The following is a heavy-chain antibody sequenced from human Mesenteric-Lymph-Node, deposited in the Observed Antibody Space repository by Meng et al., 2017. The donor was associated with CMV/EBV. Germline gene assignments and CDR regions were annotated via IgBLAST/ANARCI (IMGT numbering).Heavy chain of an antibody. J-gene: IGHJ3*02. CDR3: AGLSGYDSFDI. V-gene: IGHV3-23*01. CDR1: GFTFTTYA. CDR2: ISSSGGST. D-gene: IGHD3-9*01. Sequence: GGSLRLSCAASGFTFTTYAMSWVRQASGKGLEWISCISSSGGSTYYADSVKGRFTISRDNSKNTLYLQMNSLRAEDTAVYYCAGLSGYDSFDIWGQGTMVTVSS.